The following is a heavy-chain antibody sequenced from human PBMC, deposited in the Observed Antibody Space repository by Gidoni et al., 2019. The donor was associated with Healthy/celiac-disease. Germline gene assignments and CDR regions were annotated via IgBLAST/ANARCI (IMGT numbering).Heavy chain of an antibody. CDR1: GFTFSSYS. D-gene: IGHD5-18*01. Sequence: EVQLVESGGGLVKPGGSLRLSCAASGFTFSSYSMNWVRQAPGKGLEWVSSISSSSSYIYYADSVKGRFTISRDNAKNSLYLQMNSLRAEDTAVYYCARHHLPDTAMVRRGYYYYGMDVWGQGTTVTVSS. J-gene: IGHJ6*02. CDR3: ARHHLPDTAMVRRGYYYYGMDV. V-gene: IGHV3-21*01. CDR2: ISSSSSYI.